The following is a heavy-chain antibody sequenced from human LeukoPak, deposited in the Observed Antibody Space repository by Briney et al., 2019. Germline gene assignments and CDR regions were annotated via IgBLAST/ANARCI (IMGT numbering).Heavy chain of an antibody. V-gene: IGHV1-18*01. Sequence: ASVKVSCKASGGTFSSYGISWVRQAPGQGLEWMGWISVYNGNTTYAQKLQGRVTMTTDTSTSTAYMELRSLRSDDTAVYHCRIAAGAHVFDIWGQGTMVTVSS. CDR1: GGTFSSYG. CDR3: RIAAGAHVFDI. J-gene: IGHJ3*02. CDR2: ISVYNGNT. D-gene: IGHD6-13*01.